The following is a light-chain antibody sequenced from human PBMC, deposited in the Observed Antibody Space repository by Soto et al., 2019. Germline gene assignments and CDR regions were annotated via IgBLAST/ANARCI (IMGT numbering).Light chain of an antibody. CDR2: GAS. CDR1: QSVGRNY. CDR3: QQYASSPLT. J-gene: IGKJ4*01. V-gene: IGKV3-20*01. Sequence: EIVLTQSPGTLSVSPGERGTLSCRASQSVGRNYLAWYQQKPGQAPRLLIYGASSRATGIPDRFSGSGSGTDFTLTISRLEPEDFAVYYCQQYASSPLTFGGGTKVETK.